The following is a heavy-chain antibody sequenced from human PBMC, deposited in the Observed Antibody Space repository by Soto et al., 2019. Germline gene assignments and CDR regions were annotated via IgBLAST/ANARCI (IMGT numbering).Heavy chain of an antibody. Sequence: SVEGSWKECGFRFSCYDICWVRHANEQGLEWMGWMNPNSGNTGYAQKSQSRVTMTRNTSITTAYMELSSLRSEDTDVYYCARGPSGKITMVRGVINVSDIWAEGTMGTVSS. D-gene: IGHD3-10*01. CDR1: GFRFSCYD. CDR2: MNPNSGNT. V-gene: IGHV1-8*01. J-gene: IGHJ3*02. CDR3: ARGPSGKITMVRGVINVSDI.